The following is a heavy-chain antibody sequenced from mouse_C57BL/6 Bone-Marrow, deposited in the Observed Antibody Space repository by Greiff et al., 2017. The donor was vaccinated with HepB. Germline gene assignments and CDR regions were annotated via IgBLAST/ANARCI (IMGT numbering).Heavy chain of an antibody. CDR2: IDPEDGDT. Sequence: VHVKQSGAELVRPGASVKLSCTASGFNIKDYYMHWVKQRPEQGLEWIGRIDPEDGDTEYAPKFQGKATMTADTSSNTAYLQLSSLTSEDTAVYYCTTCMIPMDYWGQGTSVTVSS. CDR1: GFNIKDYY. CDR3: TTCMIPMDY. V-gene: IGHV14-1*01. J-gene: IGHJ4*01. D-gene: IGHD2-4*01.